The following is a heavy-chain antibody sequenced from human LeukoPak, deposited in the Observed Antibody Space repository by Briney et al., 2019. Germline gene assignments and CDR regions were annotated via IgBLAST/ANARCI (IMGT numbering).Heavy chain of an antibody. Sequence: GGSLRLSCAASGFTVSSNYMSWVRQAPGKGLEWVANIKEDGSEKYYVDSVKGRFTISRDNAKNSLYLQMNSLRAEDTAVYYCARTNHDYRGLGAFDIWGQGTRVTVSS. CDR1: GFTVSSNY. J-gene: IGHJ3*02. CDR3: ARTNHDYRGLGAFDI. D-gene: IGHD4-23*01. CDR2: IKEDGSEK. V-gene: IGHV3-7*03.